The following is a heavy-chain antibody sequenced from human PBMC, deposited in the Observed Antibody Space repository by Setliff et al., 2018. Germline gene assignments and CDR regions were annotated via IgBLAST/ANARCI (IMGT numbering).Heavy chain of an antibody. D-gene: IGHD3-10*01. CDR1: GVTVSDAW. V-gene: IGHV3-15*01. CDR3: VKLVPQAISSDP. J-gene: IGHJ5*02. Sequence: GSLRLSCAASGVTVSDAWMGWVRQTPGEGLDWVGRIKSKTDGGPTDYAAPVKGRFTISRDDSKNTLYLQTNSLKTEDTAIYYCVKLVPQAISSDPWGQGTLVTVSS. CDR2: IKSKTDGGPT.